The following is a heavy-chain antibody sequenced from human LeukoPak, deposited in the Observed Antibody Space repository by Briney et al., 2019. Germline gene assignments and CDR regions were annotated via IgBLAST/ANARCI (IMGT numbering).Heavy chain of an antibody. CDR2: IYYSGST. CDR1: GGSISSYY. V-gene: IGHV4-59*01. Sequence: SETLSLTCTVSGGSISSYYWSWIRQPPGKGLEWIGYIYYSGSTNYNPSLKSRVTISVDTSKNQFSLKLSSVTAADTAVYYCARETGTDAFDIWGQGTMVTVSS. J-gene: IGHJ3*02. CDR3: ARETGTDAFDI. D-gene: IGHD1-1*01.